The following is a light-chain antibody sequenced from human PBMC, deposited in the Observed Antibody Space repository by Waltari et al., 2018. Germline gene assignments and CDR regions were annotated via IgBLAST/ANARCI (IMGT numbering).Light chain of an antibody. J-gene: IGKJ1*01. CDR2: GAS. V-gene: IGKV3-20*01. CDR1: QSVTRS. CDR3: QHYVSLPAT. Sequence: EIVLTQSPGTLSLSPGERATLSCRASQSVTRSLAWYQQKPGQAPRLLIYGASSRATGIPDRFSGGGSGTDFSLTISRLEPEDFAMHYCQHYVSLPATFGQGTKVEIK.